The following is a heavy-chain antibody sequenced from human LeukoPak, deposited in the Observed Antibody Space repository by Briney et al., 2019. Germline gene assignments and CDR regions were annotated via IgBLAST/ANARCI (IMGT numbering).Heavy chain of an antibody. CDR3: ARRGIVVVPAAIAEGLHYYYYMDV. J-gene: IGHJ6*03. D-gene: IGHD2-2*02. V-gene: IGHV3-48*04. CDR1: GFTFSSYS. Sequence: GGSLRLSCAASGFTFSSYSMSWVRQAPGKGLEWVSYISSSSSTIYYADSVKGRFTISRDNAKNSLYLQMNSLRAEDTAVYYCARRGIVVVPAAIAEGLHYYYYMDVWGKGTTVTVSS. CDR2: ISSSSSTI.